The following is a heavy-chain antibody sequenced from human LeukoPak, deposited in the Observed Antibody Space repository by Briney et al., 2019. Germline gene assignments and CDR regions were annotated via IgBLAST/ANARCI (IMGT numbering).Heavy chain of an antibody. CDR3: ARDNGYCSGGSCPHWFDP. Sequence: ASVKVSCKASGYTFTGYYMHWVRQAPGQGLEWMGWTNPNSGGTNYAQKFQGRVTMTRDTSISTAYMELSRLRSDDTAVYYCARDNGYCSGGSCPHWFDPWGQGTLVTVSS. CDR1: GYTFTGYY. D-gene: IGHD2-15*01. CDR2: TNPNSGGT. J-gene: IGHJ5*02. V-gene: IGHV1-2*02.